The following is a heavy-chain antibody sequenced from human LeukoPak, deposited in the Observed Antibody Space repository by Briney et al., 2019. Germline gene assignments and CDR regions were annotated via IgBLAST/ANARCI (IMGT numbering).Heavy chain of an antibody. V-gene: IGHV3-66*01. J-gene: IGHJ5*02. CDR2: IYSGGST. D-gene: IGHD4-11*01. CDR3: ARDRDYRWFDP. Sequence: PGGSLRLSCAASGFTVSSNYMSWVRQAPGKGLEWVSVIYSGGSTYYADSVKGRFTISRDNSKNTLYLQMNSLRAEDTAVYYCARDRDYRWFDPWGQGTLVTVSS. CDR1: GFTVSSNY.